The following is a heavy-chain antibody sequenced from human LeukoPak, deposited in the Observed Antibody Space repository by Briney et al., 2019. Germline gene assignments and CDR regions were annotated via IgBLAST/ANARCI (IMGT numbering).Heavy chain of an antibody. CDR2: IIPIFGTA. D-gene: IGHD3-22*01. Sequence: RASVKVSCKASGGTFSSYAISWVRQAPGQGLEWMGGIIPIFGTANYAQKFQGRVTITADESTSIAYMELSSLRSEDTAVYYCARSSGYYSNSDYWGQGTLVTVSS. CDR1: GGTFSSYA. J-gene: IGHJ4*02. CDR3: ARSSGYYSNSDY. V-gene: IGHV1-69*13.